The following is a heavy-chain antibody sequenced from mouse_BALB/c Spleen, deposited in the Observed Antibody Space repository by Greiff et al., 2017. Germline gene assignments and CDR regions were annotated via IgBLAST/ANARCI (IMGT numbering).Heavy chain of an antibody. CDR1: GFTFSSYG. V-gene: IGHV5-6*01. J-gene: IGHJ1*01. CDR2: ISSGGSYT. CDR3: ARRSMVKDWYFDV. Sequence: EVQLQESGGGLVKPGGSLKLSCAASGFTFSSYGMSWVRQTPDKRLEWVATISSGGSYTYYPDSVKGRFTISRDNAKNTLYLQMSSLKSEDTAMYYCARRSMVKDWYFDVWGAGTTVTVSS. D-gene: IGHD2-10*02.